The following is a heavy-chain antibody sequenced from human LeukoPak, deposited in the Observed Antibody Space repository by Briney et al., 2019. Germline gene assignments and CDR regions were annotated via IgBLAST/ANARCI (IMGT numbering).Heavy chain of an antibody. CDR3: ARGLSRVTTKAERGFDP. D-gene: IGHD3-22*01. CDR1: GGSFSGYY. CDR2: INHSGST. J-gene: IGHJ5*02. Sequence: SETLSLTCAVYGGSFSGYYWSWIRQPPGKGLEWIGEINHSGSTNYNPSLKSRVTISVDTSKNQFSLKLSSVTAADTAVYYCARGLSRVTTKAERGFDPWGQGTLVTVSS. V-gene: IGHV4-34*01.